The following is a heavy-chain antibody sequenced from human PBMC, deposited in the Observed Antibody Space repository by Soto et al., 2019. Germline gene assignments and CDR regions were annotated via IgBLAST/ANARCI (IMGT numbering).Heavy chain of an antibody. CDR2: IYYSGST. Sequence: SETLSLTCTVSGGSISSGDYYWSWIRQPPGKGLEWIGYIYYSGSTYYNPSLKSRVTISVDTSKNQFSLKLSSVTAADTAVYYCARDSPHYYDSSGYYLDYWGQGTLVTVSS. D-gene: IGHD3-22*01. CDR3: ARDSPHYYDSSGYYLDY. V-gene: IGHV4-30-4*01. J-gene: IGHJ4*02. CDR1: GGSISSGDYY.